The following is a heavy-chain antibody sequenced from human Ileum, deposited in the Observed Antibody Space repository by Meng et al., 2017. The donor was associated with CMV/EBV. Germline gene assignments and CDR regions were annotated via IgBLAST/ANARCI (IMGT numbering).Heavy chain of an antibody. V-gene: IGHV3-30*18. D-gene: IGHD3-9*01. J-gene: IGHJ4*02. Sequence: FAFRSGGIHWVRQAPEKGLECVAVMSCSENSEYYANSVKGRFAISRDNSNNTLYLQMNSLRIEDTAVYYCAKGPLILTGYVFDYWGQGILVTVSS. CDR1: FAFRSGG. CDR2: MSCSENSE. CDR3: AKGPLILTGYVFDY.